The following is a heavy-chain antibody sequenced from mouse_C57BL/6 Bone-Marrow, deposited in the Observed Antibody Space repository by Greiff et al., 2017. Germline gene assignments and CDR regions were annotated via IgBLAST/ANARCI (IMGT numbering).Heavy chain of an antibody. J-gene: IGHJ1*03. CDR3: ARDYGSSYGYFDV. V-gene: IGHV1-63*01. CDR2: IYPGGGYT. D-gene: IGHD1-1*01. CDR1: GYTFTNYW. Sequence: VMLVESGAELVRPGTSVKMSCKASGYTFTNYWIGWAKQRPGHGLEWIGDIYPGGGYTNYNEKFKGKATLTADKSSSTAYMQFSSLTSEDSAIYYCARDYGSSYGYFDVWGTGTTVTVSS.